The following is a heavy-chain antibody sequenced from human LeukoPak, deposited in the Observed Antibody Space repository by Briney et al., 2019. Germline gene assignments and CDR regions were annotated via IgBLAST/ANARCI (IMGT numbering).Heavy chain of an antibody. V-gene: IGHV1-2*02. J-gene: IGHJ3*02. D-gene: IGHD2-2*01. Sequence: ASVKVSCKASGYTFTGYYIHWVRQAPGQGLEWMGWINPNSGGTNYAQKFQGRVTMTRDTSISTAYMELSRLRSDDTAVYYCARFPRGYCSSTSCPTHAFDIWGQGTMVTVSS. CDR3: ARFPRGYCSSTSCPTHAFDI. CDR2: INPNSGGT. CDR1: GYTFTGYY.